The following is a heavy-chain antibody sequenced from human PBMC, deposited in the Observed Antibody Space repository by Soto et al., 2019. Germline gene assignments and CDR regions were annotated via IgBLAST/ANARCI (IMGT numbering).Heavy chain of an antibody. D-gene: IGHD3-9*01. CDR3: AHRRGGYDILTGYLNWFDP. CDR2: IYWNDDK. Sequence: SGPTLVNPTQTLTLTCTFSGFSLSTSGVGVGWIRQPPGKALEWLALIYWNDDKRYSPSLKSRLTITKDTSKNQVVLTMTNMDPVDTATYYCAHRRGGYDILTGYLNWFDPWGQGTLVTVSS. CDR1: GFSLSTSGVG. V-gene: IGHV2-5*01. J-gene: IGHJ5*02.